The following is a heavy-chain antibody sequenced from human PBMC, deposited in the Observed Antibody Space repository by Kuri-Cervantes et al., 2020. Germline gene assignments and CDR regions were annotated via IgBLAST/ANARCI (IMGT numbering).Heavy chain of an antibody. D-gene: IGHD1-1*01. Sequence: GGSLRLSCAASGFTFSSYGMHWVRQGPGSRLEWVANVNDDEKEKYYVDSVKGRFTISRDNAKKSLFLQMTGLRAGDTAVYYCIWTVREADYWGQGTLVTVSS. V-gene: IGHV3-7*01. CDR2: VNDDEKEK. CDR1: GFTFSSYG. CDR3: IWTVREADY. J-gene: IGHJ4*02.